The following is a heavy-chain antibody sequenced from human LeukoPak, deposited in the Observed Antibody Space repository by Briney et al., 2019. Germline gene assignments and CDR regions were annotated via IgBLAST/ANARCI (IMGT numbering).Heavy chain of an antibody. V-gene: IGHV3-48*04. CDR3: AKASFTRSGYPNYYYYYGMDV. CDR1: GFTFSSYT. Sequence: PGGSLRLSCAASGFTFSSYTMNWVRQPPGKGLEWVSNIGTSSTTIYYADSVKGRFTISRDNAKNSLYLQMNSLRAEDTALYYCAKASFTRSGYPNYYYYYGMDVWGQGTTVTVSS. D-gene: IGHD3-22*01. J-gene: IGHJ6*02. CDR2: IGTSSTTI.